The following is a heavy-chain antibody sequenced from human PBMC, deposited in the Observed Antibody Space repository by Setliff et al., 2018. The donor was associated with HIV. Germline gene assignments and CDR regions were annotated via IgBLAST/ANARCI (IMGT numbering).Heavy chain of an antibody. CDR1: GGSISRDSFY. D-gene: IGHD3-16*02. V-gene: IGHV4-39*01. CDR3: ARLILGELSLFGPYWYFDL. Sequence: SETLSLTCTVSGGSISRDSFYWGWFRQPPGEGLEWIGSIYYSGTTYYAPSLEARLTISVDTSTNQFSLKLTSVTAADTAMYYCARLILGELSLFGPYWYFDLWGRGTLVTVSS. J-gene: IGHJ2*01. CDR2: IYYSGTT.